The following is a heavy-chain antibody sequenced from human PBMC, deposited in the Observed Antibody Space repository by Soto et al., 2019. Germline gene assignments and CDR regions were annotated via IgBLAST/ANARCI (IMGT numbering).Heavy chain of an antibody. CDR3: ARVSGYGDVVDP. D-gene: IGHD4-17*01. Sequence: EVYLVESGGGLVQPGGSLRLSCEASGFMFRNYWMNWVRQAPGKGLQWVANIKEDGSDKSYVDSVKGRFTISRDNAKNSLYLKMNSLRVEDTAVYYCARVSGYGDVVDPWGQGTLVIVSS. J-gene: IGHJ5*02. V-gene: IGHV3-7*03. CDR1: GFMFRNYW. CDR2: IKEDGSDK.